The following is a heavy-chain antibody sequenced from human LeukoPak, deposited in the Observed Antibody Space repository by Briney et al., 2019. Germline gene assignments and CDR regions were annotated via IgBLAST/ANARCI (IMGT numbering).Heavy chain of an antibody. CDR1: GGSISSSSYY. CDR3: ASVTLAYCGGDCPHAFDI. V-gene: IGHV4-39*01. Sequence: PSETLSLTCTVSGGSISSSSYYWGWIRQPPGKGLEWIGSIYYSGSTYYNPSLKSRVTISVDTSKNQFSLKLSSVTAADTAVYYCASVTLAYCGGDCPHAFDIWGQGTMVTVSS. CDR2: IYYSGST. J-gene: IGHJ3*02. D-gene: IGHD2-21*02.